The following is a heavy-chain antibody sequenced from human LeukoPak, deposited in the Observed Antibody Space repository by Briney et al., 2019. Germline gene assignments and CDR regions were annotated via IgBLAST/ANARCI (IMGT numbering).Heavy chain of an antibody. CDR3: ARGLYDFWSGYYTKYFDY. CDR1: GYTFTSYG. D-gene: IGHD3-3*01. CDR2: ISAYNGNT. J-gene: IGHJ4*02. Sequence: GASVKVSCKASGYTFTSYGISWVRQAPGQGLEWMGWISAYNGNTNYAQKLQGRVTITRNTSISTAYMELSSLRSEDTAVYYCARGLYDFWSGYYTKYFDYWGQGTLVTVSS. V-gene: IGHV1-18*01.